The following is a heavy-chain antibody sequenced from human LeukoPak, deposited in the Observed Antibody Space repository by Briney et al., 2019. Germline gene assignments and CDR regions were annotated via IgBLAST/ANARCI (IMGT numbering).Heavy chain of an antibody. CDR2: ISAYNGNT. D-gene: IGHD2-21*01. V-gene: IGHV1-18*01. Sequence: WASVKVSCKASGYTFTSYGISWVRQAPGQGLEWMGWISAYNGNTNYAQKLQGRVTMTTDTSMSTAYMELRSLRSDDTAVYYCARHLSAYVIANNFDYWGQGTLVTVSS. CDR1: GYTFTSYG. J-gene: IGHJ4*02. CDR3: ARHLSAYVIANNFDY.